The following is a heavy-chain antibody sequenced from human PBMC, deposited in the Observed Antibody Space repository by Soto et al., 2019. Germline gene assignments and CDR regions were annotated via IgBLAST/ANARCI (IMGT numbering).Heavy chain of an antibody. D-gene: IGHD1-1*01. Sequence: TSVKVSCKASGGTFSSQSITWVRQAPGKGPEWMGGIIPTFGTSNYAPKFQGRVTFTADTSTGTAYMALSSLRSEETAFYYCARGFNNNWDAFDLWGQGTLVTVSS. CDR3: ARGFNNNWDAFDL. CDR1: GGTFSSQS. V-gene: IGHV1-69*06. J-gene: IGHJ5*02. CDR2: IIPTFGTS.